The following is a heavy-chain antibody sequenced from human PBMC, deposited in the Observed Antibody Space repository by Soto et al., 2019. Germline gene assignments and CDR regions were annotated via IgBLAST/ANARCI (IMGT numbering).Heavy chain of an antibody. V-gene: IGHV3-74*01. CDR1: GFTFSSYW. D-gene: IGHD3-10*01. CDR2: INSDGSST. J-gene: IGHJ6*02. CDR3: ARDQNYYGSGSYYKGNYYYYYGMDV. Sequence: GGSLRLSCAASGFTFSSYWMHWVRQAPGKGLVWVSRINSDGSSTSYADSVKGRFTISRDNAKNTLYLQMNSLRAEDTAVYYCARDQNYYGSGSYYKGNYYYYYGMDVWGQGTTVTVSS.